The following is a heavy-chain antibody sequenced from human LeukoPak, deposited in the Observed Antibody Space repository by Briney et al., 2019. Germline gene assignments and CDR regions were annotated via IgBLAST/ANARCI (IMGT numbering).Heavy chain of an antibody. J-gene: IGHJ3*02. Sequence: PGGSLRLSCAASGFTFSSYSMNWVRQAPGKGLEWVSYISSSSSTIYYADSVKGRFTISRDNAKNSLYLQMNSLRAEDTAVYYCARERVPFVVVTAGAFDIWGQGTMVTVSS. CDR3: ARERVPFVVVTAGAFDI. CDR2: ISSSSSTI. D-gene: IGHD2-21*02. CDR1: GFTFSSYS. V-gene: IGHV3-48*04.